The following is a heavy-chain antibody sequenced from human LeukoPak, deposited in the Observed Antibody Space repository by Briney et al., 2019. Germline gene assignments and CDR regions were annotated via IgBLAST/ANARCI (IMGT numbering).Heavy chain of an antibody. J-gene: IGHJ4*02. CDR3: ARDQDYDILSGYYYFDY. D-gene: IGHD3-9*01. V-gene: IGHV1-18*01. Sequence: GASVKVSCKVSGYTLTELSMHWVRQAPGKGLEWMGWISAYNDNTNYAQKFQGRVTMTTDTSTNTAFMELRSLRSDDTAVYYCARDQDYDILSGYYYFDYWGQGTLVTVSS. CDR2: ISAYNDNT. CDR1: GYTLTELS.